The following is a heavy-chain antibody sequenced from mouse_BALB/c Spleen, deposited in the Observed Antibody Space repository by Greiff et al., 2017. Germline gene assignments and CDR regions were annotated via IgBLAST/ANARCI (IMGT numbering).Heavy chain of an antibody. CDR2: ISSGSSTI. J-gene: IGHJ3*01. D-gene: IGHD2-10*02. Sequence: DVKLVESGGGLVQPGGSRKLSCAASGFTFSSFGMHWVRQAPEKGLEWVAYISSGSSTIYYADTVKGRFTISRDNPKNTLFLQMTSLRSEDTAMYYCARSYGNYVAYWGQGTLVTVSA. CDR1: GFTFSSFG. CDR3: ARSYGNYVAY. V-gene: IGHV5-17*02.